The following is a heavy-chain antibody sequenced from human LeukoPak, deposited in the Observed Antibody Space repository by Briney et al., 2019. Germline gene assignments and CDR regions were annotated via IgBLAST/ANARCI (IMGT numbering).Heavy chain of an antibody. CDR1: GFTFDDYA. V-gene: IGHV3-9*01. J-gene: IGHJ5*01. Sequence: PGGSLRLSCAASGFTFDDYAMHWVRQAPGKGLEWVSGISWNSGSIGYADSVKGRFTISRDNVKNSLYLQMNSLRAEDTAVYYCARAGNYYGRHTNWFDPWGQGTLVTVSS. CDR3: ARAGNYYGRHTNWFDP. D-gene: IGHD3-10*01. CDR2: ISWNSGSI.